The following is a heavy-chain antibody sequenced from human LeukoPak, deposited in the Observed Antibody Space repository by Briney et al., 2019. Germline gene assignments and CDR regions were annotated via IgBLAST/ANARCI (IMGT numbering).Heavy chain of an antibody. D-gene: IGHD5-18*01. CDR1: GFTFSSYT. CDR2: MSSTCTYI. Sequence: GGSLRLSCAASGFTFSSYTMNWVRQAPGKGLEWVSSMSSTCTYIYYADSLKGRFTISRDNAKNSLYLQMNSLRAEDTAVYYCARDTARGPLVFMDVWGKGTTVTVAS. J-gene: IGHJ6*03. CDR3: ARDTARGPLVFMDV. V-gene: IGHV3-21*01.